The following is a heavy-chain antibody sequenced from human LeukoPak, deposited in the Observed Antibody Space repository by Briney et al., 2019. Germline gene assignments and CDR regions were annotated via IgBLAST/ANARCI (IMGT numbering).Heavy chain of an antibody. Sequence: GGSLRLSYAASGFTFSSYWMSWVRQAPGKGLEWVANIKQDGSEKYYVDSVKGRFTISRDNAKNSLYLQMNSLRAEDTAVYYCARDMAYYGSGSYPWGQGTLVTVSS. CDR3: ARDMAYYGSGSYP. CDR1: GFTFSSYW. V-gene: IGHV3-7*01. CDR2: IKQDGSEK. D-gene: IGHD3-10*01. J-gene: IGHJ4*02.